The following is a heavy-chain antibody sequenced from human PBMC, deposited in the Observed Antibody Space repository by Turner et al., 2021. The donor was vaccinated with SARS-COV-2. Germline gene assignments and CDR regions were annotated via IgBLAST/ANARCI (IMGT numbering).Heavy chain of an antibody. Sequence: EVQLVESGGVVVQPGGSLRLSCAASGFTFDDYTIHWVRQAPGKGLEWVSLISWDGGSTNYADSVKGRFTISRDNSKYSLYLQMNSLRTEDTALYYCAKDISSWYEGIAVAGTNYGMDVWGQGTTVTVSS. V-gene: IGHV3-43*01. CDR2: ISWDGGST. CDR3: AKDISSWYEGIAVAGTNYGMDV. D-gene: IGHD6-19*01. CDR1: GFTFDDYT. J-gene: IGHJ6*02.